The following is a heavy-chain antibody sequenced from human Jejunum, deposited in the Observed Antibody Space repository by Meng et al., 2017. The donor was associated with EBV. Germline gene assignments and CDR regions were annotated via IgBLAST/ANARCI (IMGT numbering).Heavy chain of an antibody. Sequence: QLGGSGGGLVPPGGSLRLSWAASGFSFIHYWMHWVRQVPGKGLAWVSRINSDGRNTAYADSVKGRFTISRDNAENTLYLQMDSLRGEDTAVYYCAREGSEWHDVADYWGQGTLVTVSS. CDR2: INSDGRNT. CDR1: GFSFIHYW. D-gene: IGHD1-1*01. CDR3: AREGSEWHDVADY. V-gene: IGHV3-74*01. J-gene: IGHJ4*02.